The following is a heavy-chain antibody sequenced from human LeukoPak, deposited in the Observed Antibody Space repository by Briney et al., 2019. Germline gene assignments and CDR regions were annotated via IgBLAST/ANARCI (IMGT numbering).Heavy chain of an antibody. CDR2: ISYDGSNK. J-gene: IGHJ3*02. V-gene: IGHV3-30*18. D-gene: IGHD1-14*01. Sequence: PGRSLRLSCAASGFTFSSYGMHWVRQAPGKGLEWVAVISYDGSNKYYADSVKGRFTISRDNSKNTLYLQMNGLRAEDTAVYYCAKDHNTNDAFDIWGQGTMVTVSS. CDR3: AKDHNTNDAFDI. CDR1: GFTFSSYG.